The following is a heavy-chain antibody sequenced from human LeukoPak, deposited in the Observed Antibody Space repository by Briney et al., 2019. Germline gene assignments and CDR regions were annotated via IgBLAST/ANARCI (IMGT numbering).Heavy chain of an antibody. CDR3: ARDPYYYDSSGYYRDDYFDY. J-gene: IGHJ4*02. V-gene: IGHV3-74*01. CDR1: GFTFSSYW. Sequence: GGCLRLSCAASGFTFSSYWMHWVRLAPGKGLVWVSRINSDGSSTSYADSVKGRFTISRDNAKNTLYLQMNSLRAEDTAVYYCARDPYYYDSSGYYRDDYFDYWGQGTLVTVSS. D-gene: IGHD3-22*01. CDR2: INSDGSST.